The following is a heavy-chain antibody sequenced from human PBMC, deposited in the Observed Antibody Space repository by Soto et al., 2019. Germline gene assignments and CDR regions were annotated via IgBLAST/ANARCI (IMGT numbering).Heavy chain of an antibody. V-gene: IGHV1-69*04. CDR1: GYTFASYA. CDR3: ARDGNPTPYYGMDV. CDR2: IIPILGIA. J-gene: IGHJ6*02. D-gene: IGHD1-1*01. Sequence: ASVKVSCKASGYTFASYAISWVRQAPGQGLEWMGRIIPILGIANYAQKFQGRVTITADKSTSTAYMELSSLRSEDTAVYYCARDGNPTPYYGMDVWGQGTTVTVSS.